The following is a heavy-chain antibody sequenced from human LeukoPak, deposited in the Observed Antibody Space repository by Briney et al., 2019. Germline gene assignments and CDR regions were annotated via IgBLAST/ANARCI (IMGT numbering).Heavy chain of an antibody. CDR1: GGTFSSYA. CDR2: IIPILGIA. CDR3: ARAYDSAAFDI. Sequence: SVKVSCKASGGTFSSYAISWVRQAPGQGLEWMGRIIPILGIANYAQKFQGRVTITADKSTSTAYMELSSLRSEDTAVYYCARAYDSAAFDIWGQGTMVTVSS. J-gene: IGHJ3*02. V-gene: IGHV1-69*04. D-gene: IGHD3-22*01.